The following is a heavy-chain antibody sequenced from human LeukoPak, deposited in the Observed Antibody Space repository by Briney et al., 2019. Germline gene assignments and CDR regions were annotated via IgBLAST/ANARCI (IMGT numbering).Heavy chain of an antibody. D-gene: IGHD2-2*01. CDR3: ARDPPLGSCSTISCPHLDY. CDR2: ISSSSSFI. CDR1: GFTFSRYS. V-gene: IGHV3-21*01. J-gene: IGHJ4*02. Sequence: GGSLRLSCAASGFTFSRYSMNWVRQVPGKGLEWVSSISSSSSFIYYADSVKGRFTISRDNAKNSLYLQMNSLGAEDTAVYYCARDPPLGSCSTISCPHLDYWGQGTLVTVSS.